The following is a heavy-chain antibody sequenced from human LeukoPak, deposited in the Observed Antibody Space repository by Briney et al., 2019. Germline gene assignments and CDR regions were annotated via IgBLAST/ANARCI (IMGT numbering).Heavy chain of an antibody. Sequence: GASVKVSCKASGGTFSSYAISWVRQAPGQGLEWMGWINPNSGGTNYAQKFQGRVTMTRDTSISTAYMELSRLRSDDTAVYYCARVFVPDYYDSSGYYYEAVWFDPWGQGTLVTVSS. CDR3: ARVFVPDYYDSSGYYYEAVWFDP. J-gene: IGHJ5*02. CDR1: GGTFSSYA. V-gene: IGHV1-2*02. CDR2: INPNSGGT. D-gene: IGHD3-22*01.